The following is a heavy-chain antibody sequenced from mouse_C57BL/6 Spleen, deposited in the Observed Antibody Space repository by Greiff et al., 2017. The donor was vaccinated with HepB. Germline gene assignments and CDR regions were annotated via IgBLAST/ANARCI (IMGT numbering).Heavy chain of an antibody. Sequence: DVMLVESGGGLVKPGGSLKLSCAASGFTFSDYGMHWVRQAPEKGLEWVAYISSGSSTIYYADTVKGRFPSSRDNAKNTLFLQMTSLRSEDTAMYYCARPVGLSVGAMDYWGQGTSVTVSS. CDR1: GFTFSDYG. V-gene: IGHV5-17*01. D-gene: IGHD1-1*01. J-gene: IGHJ4*01. CDR2: ISSGSSTI. CDR3: ARPVGLSVGAMDY.